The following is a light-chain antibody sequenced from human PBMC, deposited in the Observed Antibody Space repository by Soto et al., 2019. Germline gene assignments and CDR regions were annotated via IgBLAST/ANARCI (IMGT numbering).Light chain of an antibody. V-gene: IGKV1-9*01. CDR1: QGIRNY. CDR2: LAS. CDR3: QYLNSFPLT. J-gene: IGKJ4*01. Sequence: IQLTQSPSSLSASVGDRVTITCRASQGIRNYLAWYQQKPGKAPNLLIYLASTLQGGVPSRFSGSGSGTDFSLTINSLQPEDVATYYCQYLNSFPLTFGGGTKVELK.